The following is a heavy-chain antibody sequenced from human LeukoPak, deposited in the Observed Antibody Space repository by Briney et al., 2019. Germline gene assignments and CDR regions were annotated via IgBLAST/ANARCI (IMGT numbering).Heavy chain of an antibody. J-gene: IGHJ5*02. D-gene: IGHD2-15*01. V-gene: IGHV4-34*01. CDR2: INHSGNT. CDR1: GGSFSGYY. Sequence: PSETLSLTCAVYGGSFSGYYWSWIRQPPGKGLEWIGEINHSGNTNYNPSLKSLVTISVDTSQNQFSLKLSSVTAADTAVYYCARSRLHCSGGSCYLSNWFDPWGQGTLVTVSS. CDR3: ARSRLHCSGGSCYLSNWFDP.